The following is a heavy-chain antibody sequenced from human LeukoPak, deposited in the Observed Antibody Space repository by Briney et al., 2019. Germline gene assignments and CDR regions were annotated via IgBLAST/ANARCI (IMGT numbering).Heavy chain of an antibody. D-gene: IGHD4-11*01. CDR1: AFTFSNYY. J-gene: IGHJ6*02. Sequence: PGGSRRLSRAASAFTFSNYYMSWNRQAPGKVLDWVSYISSSGSTIYYADSVKGRFTIYRDNAKNSLYLQLNSLRAEDPAVYYCARDHYSNTPDYYYYYYGMDVWGQGTTVTVSS. V-gene: IGHV3-11*01. CDR3: ARDHYSNTPDYYYYYYGMDV. CDR2: ISSSGSTI.